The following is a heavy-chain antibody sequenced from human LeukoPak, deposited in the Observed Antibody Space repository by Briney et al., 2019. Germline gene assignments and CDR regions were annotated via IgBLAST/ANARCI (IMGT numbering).Heavy chain of an antibody. CDR3: ARGRQLAEDY. V-gene: IGHV4-59*08. D-gene: IGHD6-13*01. CDR1: GGSFSGYY. Sequence: PSETLSLTCAVYGGSFSGYYWSWIRQPPGKGLEWIGYIYYSGSTNYNPSLKSRVTISVDTSKNQFSLKLSSVTAADTAVYYCARGRQLAEDYWGQGTLVTVSS. J-gene: IGHJ4*02. CDR2: IYYSGST.